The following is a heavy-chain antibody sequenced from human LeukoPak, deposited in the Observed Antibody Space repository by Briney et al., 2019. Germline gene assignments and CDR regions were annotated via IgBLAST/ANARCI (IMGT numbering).Heavy chain of an antibody. J-gene: IGHJ6*02. V-gene: IGHV1-24*01. Sequence: ASVKVSCKVSGYTLTELSMHWVRQAPGKGLEWMGGFDPEDGETIYAQKFQGRVTMTEDTSTDTPYMELSSLRSEDTAVYYCANGRGSSSSWYPSRNYYYGMDVWGQGTTVTVSS. CDR1: GYTLTELS. D-gene: IGHD6-13*01. CDR2: FDPEDGET. CDR3: ANGRGSSSSWYPSRNYYYGMDV.